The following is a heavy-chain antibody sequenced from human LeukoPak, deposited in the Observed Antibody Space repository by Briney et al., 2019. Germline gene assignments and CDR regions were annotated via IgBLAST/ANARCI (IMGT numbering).Heavy chain of an antibody. CDR2: ISGSGGST. D-gene: IGHD2-15*01. J-gene: IGHJ4*02. Sequence: GGPLRLSCAASGFTFSSYAMSWVRQAPGKGLEWVSAISGSGGSTYYADSVKGRFTISRDNSKNTPYLQMNSLRAEDTAVYYCARPEVGAADYWGQGTLVTVSS. V-gene: IGHV3-23*01. CDR3: ARPEVGAADY. CDR1: GFTFSSYA.